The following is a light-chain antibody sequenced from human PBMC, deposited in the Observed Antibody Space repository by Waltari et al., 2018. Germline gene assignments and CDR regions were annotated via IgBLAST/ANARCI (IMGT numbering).Light chain of an antibody. CDR3: SSYISSSTLEL. CDR1: SSDVGPYNY. CDR2: DVS. J-gene: IGLJ2*01. Sequence: QSALTQPASVSGSPGQSLTISCTGTSSDVGPYNYVSWYQQHPGKAPKLMIFDVSIRPSGVANRFSGSKSGNTASLTISGLQAEDEADYYCSSYISSSTLELFGGGTSLTVL. V-gene: IGLV2-14*03.